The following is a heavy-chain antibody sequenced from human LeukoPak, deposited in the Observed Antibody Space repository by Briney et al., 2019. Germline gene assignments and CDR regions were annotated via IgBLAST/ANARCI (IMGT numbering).Heavy chain of an antibody. J-gene: IGHJ4*02. D-gene: IGHD6-19*01. CDR1: GDPISSYY. CDR3: ASQKWLIRFDY. Sequence: KPSETLSLTCTVSGDPISSYYWGWIRQPPGKGLEWIGYVSYSEGTNYNPSLKSRVTISVDTSKNQLSLKLSSVTAADTAMYYCASQKWLIRFDYWGQGIMVTVSS. CDR2: VSYSEGT. V-gene: IGHV4-59*08.